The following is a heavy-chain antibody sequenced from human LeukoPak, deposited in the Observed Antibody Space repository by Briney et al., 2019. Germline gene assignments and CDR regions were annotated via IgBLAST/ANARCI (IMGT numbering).Heavy chain of an antibody. CDR2: IIPILGIA. Sequence: SVKVSCKASGGTFSSYAISWVRQAPGQGLEWMGRIIPILGIASYAQKFQGRVTITADKSTSTAYMELSSLRSEDTAVYYCARDREDGYYGMDVWGQGTTVTVSS. D-gene: IGHD3-10*01. CDR3: ARDREDGYYGMDV. CDR1: GGTFSSYA. V-gene: IGHV1-69*04. J-gene: IGHJ6*02.